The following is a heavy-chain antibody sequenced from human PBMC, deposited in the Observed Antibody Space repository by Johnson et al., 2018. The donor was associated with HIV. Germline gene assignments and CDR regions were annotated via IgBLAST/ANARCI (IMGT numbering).Heavy chain of an antibody. Sequence: VQLVESGGGLVQPGGSLRLSCAASGFTFDDYGMSWVRQAPGKGLEWVSGISRNSGSIGYADSVKGRFTISRDKAKNSMYLQMNSRRAEDTAVYYCAKGQEIVGGTIMGCAFDIWCQGTTVTVSS. CDR2: ISRNSGSI. CDR3: AKGQEIVGGTIMGCAFDI. D-gene: IGHD1-26*01. V-gene: IGHV3-9*01. J-gene: IGHJ3*02. CDR1: GFTFDDYG.